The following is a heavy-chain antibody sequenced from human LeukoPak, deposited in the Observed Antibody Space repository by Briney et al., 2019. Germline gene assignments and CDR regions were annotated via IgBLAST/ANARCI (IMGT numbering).Heavy chain of an antibody. J-gene: IGHJ4*02. D-gene: IGHD3-10*01. Sequence: SETLSLTCTVSGGSISSYYWSWIRQPPGKGLEWIGYIYYSGSTNYNPSLKSRVTISVDTSKNQFSLKLSSVTAADTAVYYCARSPMVRRVIYFDYWGQGTLVTVSS. CDR3: ARSPMVRRVIYFDY. CDR2: IYYSGST. V-gene: IGHV4-59*01. CDR1: GGSISSYY.